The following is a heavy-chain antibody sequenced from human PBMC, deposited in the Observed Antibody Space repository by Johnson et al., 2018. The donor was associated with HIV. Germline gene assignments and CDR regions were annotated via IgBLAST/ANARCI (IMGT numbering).Heavy chain of an antibody. CDR2: ISWNSGSK. CDR1: GFIFNDYA. CDR3: AKSTNRKLGIGNDAFDI. D-gene: IGHD7-27*01. V-gene: IGHV3-9*01. J-gene: IGHJ3*02. Sequence: QLVESGGGMVQPGRSLRLSCAATGFIFNDYALHWVRQAPGKGLEWVSGISWNSGSKDYADSMKGRFTISRDNAKNSLYLQMNSLRSEDTALYYCAKSTNRKLGIGNDAFDIWGQGTMVTVSS.